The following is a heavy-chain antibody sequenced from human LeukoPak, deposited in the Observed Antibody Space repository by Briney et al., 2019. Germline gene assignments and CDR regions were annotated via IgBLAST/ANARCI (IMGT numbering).Heavy chain of an antibody. CDR2: INHSGST. CDR1: DESFSTYY. Sequence: SETLSLTCTVFDESFSTYYWNWIRQPPGREPEWIGEINHSGSTDYNPSLKSRVTISIDTSKSQFSLNLTSVTAADTAIYYCAKTGAMRGRFDFWGQGTLVTVSS. D-gene: IGHD7-27*01. J-gene: IGHJ4*02. V-gene: IGHV4-34*01. CDR3: AKTGAMRGRFDF.